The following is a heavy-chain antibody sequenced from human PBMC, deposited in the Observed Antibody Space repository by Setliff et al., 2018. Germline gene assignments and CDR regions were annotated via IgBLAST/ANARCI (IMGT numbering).Heavy chain of an antibody. Sequence: PSETLSLTCAVSGASIRNNYYWGWIRQSPGTGLEWIGSIFYNGMAYYNPSLKSRVTISVDASKNQLSLNLRSVTAADTAVYYCARAISGWYSAHYYYMDVWGKGTTVTVSS. D-gene: IGHD6-19*01. CDR2: IFYNGMA. V-gene: IGHV4-38-2*01. J-gene: IGHJ6*03. CDR1: GASIRNNYY. CDR3: ARAISGWYSAHYYYMDV.